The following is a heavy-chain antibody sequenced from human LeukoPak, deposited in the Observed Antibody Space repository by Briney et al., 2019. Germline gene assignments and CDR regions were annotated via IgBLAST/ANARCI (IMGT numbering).Heavy chain of an antibody. CDR1: GFTFSSHW. V-gene: IGHV3-7*01. Sequence: GGSLRLSCAASGFTFSSHWMSWVRQAPGKGLEWVGNIKPDGSEKYYVDSLKGRFIISRDNAKNSLYLQMNSLRAEDVAVYYCAKYFYDGSGTHYFDYWGQGAPVTVSS. CDR3: AKYFYDGSGTHYFDY. J-gene: IGHJ4*02. D-gene: IGHD3-22*01. CDR2: IKPDGSEK.